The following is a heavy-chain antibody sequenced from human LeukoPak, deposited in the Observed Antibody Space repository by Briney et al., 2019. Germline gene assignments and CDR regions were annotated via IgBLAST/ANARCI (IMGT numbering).Heavy chain of an antibody. V-gene: IGHV3-30*02. Sequence: PGGSLRFSLAASGFTFSSYGMHGVRQAPGKGLEWGAFIRYDGSNKYYADSVKGRFTISRDNSKNTLYLQMNSLRAEDTAVYYCAKELAMVRGVIITMGAFDIWGQGTMVTVSS. CDR1: GFTFSSYG. CDR2: IRYDGSNK. D-gene: IGHD3-10*01. CDR3: AKELAMVRGVIITMGAFDI. J-gene: IGHJ3*02.